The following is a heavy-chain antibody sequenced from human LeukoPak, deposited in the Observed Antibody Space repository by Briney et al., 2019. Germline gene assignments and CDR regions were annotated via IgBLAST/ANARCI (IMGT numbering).Heavy chain of an antibody. CDR3: SRESGAFCPFGT. CDR1: GGSIRNTNW. D-gene: IGHD1-26*01. CDR2: VSLAGQT. J-gene: IGHJ4*02. Sequence: SETLSLTCDVAGGSIRNTNWWSWVRQPPGQELEWIEEVSLAGQTNYNPSLNGRVTMSLDESSNQLSLKLTSVTAADTAIYYCSRESGAFCPFGTWGQGTLVIVPS. V-gene: IGHV4-4*02.